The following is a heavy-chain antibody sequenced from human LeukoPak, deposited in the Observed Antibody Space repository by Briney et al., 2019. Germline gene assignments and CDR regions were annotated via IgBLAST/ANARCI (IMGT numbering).Heavy chain of an antibody. CDR3: ARASTTVTHFDY. V-gene: IGHV3-53*04. J-gene: IGHJ4*02. D-gene: IGHD4-17*01. Sequence: GGSLRLSCAASGFTVSSNYMSWVRQAPVKVLEWVSVIYSGGSTYYADSVKGRFTISRHNSKNTLYLQMNSLRAEDTAVYYCARASTTVTHFDYWGQGTLVTVSS. CDR1: GFTVSSNY. CDR2: IYSGGST.